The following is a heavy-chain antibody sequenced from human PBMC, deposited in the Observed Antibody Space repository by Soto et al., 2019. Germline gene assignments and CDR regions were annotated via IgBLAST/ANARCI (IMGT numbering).Heavy chain of an antibody. CDR2: IYSGGST. CDR1: GFTVSSNY. Sequence: SLGLSCAASGFTVSSNYMSWVRQAPGKGLEWVSVIYSGGSTYYADSVKGRFTISRDNSKNTLYLQMNSLRAEDTAVYYCARSYSSSWTDAFDIWGQGTMVTVSS. CDR3: ARSYSSSWTDAFDI. J-gene: IGHJ3*02. D-gene: IGHD6-13*01. V-gene: IGHV3-53*01.